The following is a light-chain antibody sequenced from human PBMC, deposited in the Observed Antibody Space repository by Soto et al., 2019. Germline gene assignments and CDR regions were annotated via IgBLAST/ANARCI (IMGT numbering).Light chain of an antibody. Sequence: DIQMTQSPSTLSASGGDRVIITCRASQSISSGLAWYQQKPGKAPNLLIYKASALKSGVPSRFSGSGSGTEFTLPISSLQPDVFATYYCQQYANDSWTFGQGTKVEIK. CDR1: QSISSG. CDR2: KAS. CDR3: QQYANDSWT. J-gene: IGKJ1*01. V-gene: IGKV1-5*03.